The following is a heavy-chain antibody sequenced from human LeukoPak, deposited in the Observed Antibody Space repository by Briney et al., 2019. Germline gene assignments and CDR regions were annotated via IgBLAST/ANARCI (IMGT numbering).Heavy chain of an antibody. J-gene: IGHJ4*02. CDR1: GYTRTELS. Sequence: ASVKVSCKVSGYTRTELSIHWVRQAPGKGLEWMAGFDPENGETIYAHKLHGRVTVTGDTSTDTIYMDLGSLRVEDTAVYYCATHLGPSWGQGTLVTVSS. CDR3: ATHLGPS. D-gene: IGHD1-26*01. V-gene: IGHV1-24*01. CDR2: FDPENGET.